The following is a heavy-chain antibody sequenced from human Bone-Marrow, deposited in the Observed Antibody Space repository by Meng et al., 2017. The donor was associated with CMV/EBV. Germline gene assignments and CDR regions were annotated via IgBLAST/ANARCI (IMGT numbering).Heavy chain of an antibody. V-gene: IGHV4-4*02. D-gene: IGHD3-3*01. CDR2: IYHSGST. CDR1: GSISSSNW. CDR3: ARENPYYDFWSGYYADY. Sequence: GSISSSNWWSWVRQPPGQGLEWIGEIYHSGSTNYNPSLKSRVTISVDKSKNQFSLKLSSVTAADTAVYYCARENPYYDFWSGYYADYWGQGTLVTVSS. J-gene: IGHJ4*02.